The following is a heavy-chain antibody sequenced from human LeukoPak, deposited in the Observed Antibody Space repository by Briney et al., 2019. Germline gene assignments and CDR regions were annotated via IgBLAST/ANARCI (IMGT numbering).Heavy chain of an antibody. CDR1: GFTFSSYA. D-gene: IGHD3-10*01. J-gene: IGHJ3*02. V-gene: IGHV3-66*01. CDR2: IYSGGDT. CDR3: ARDREVGAFDI. Sequence: GGSLRLSCAASGFTFSSYAMSWVRQAPGKGLEWVSVIYSGGDTYYADSVKGRFTVSRDNSKNTLYLQMNSLRAEDTAVYYCARDREVGAFDIWGQGTMVTVSS.